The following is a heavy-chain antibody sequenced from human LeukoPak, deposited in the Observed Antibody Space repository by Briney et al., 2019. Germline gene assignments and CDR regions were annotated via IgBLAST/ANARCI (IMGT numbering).Heavy chain of an antibody. CDR2: ISSSGSTI. CDR3: AREGYYGSGTDY. Sequence: TGGSLRLSCAASGFTFSSYEMNWVRQAPGKGLEWVSYISSSGSTIYYADSVKGRFTISRDSAKNSLYLQMNSLRAEDTAVYYCAREGYYGSGTDYWGQGTLVTVSS. V-gene: IGHV3-48*03. J-gene: IGHJ4*02. D-gene: IGHD3-10*01. CDR1: GFTFSSYE.